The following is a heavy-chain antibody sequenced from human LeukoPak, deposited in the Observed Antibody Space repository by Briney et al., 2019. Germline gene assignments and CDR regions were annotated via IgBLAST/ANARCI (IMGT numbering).Heavy chain of an antibody. CDR2: IKHDGRDK. CDR3: ARSYTASGYYYGVAY. J-gene: IGHJ4*02. Sequence: PGQSPRLSCSTSGFKFADYVISWVRQAPGKGLEWVATIKHDGRDKHYVDSVKGRFAISRDNANNSVHLQMNSLRAEDTAVYFCARSYTASGYYYGVAYWGQGTLVSVSS. D-gene: IGHD3-22*01. CDR1: GFKFADYV. V-gene: IGHV3-7*01.